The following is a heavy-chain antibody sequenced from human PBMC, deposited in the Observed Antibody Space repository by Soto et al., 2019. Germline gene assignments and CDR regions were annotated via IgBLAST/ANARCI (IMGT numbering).Heavy chain of an antibody. CDR2: ISWNSGSI. CDR1: GFTFDDYA. CDR3: AKDDGSMVRGRFDY. J-gene: IGHJ4*02. D-gene: IGHD3-10*01. V-gene: IGHV3-9*01. Sequence: EVQLVESGGGLVQPGRPLRLSCAASGFTFDDYAMHWVRQAPGKGLEWVSGISWNSGSIGYADSVKGRFTISRDNAKNSLYLQMNSLRAEDTALYYCAKDDGSMVRGRFDYWGQGTLVTVSS.